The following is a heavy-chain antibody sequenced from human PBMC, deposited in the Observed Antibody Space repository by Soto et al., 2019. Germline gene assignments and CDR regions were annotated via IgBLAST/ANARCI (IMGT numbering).Heavy chain of an antibody. CDR3: ARASGMDV. V-gene: IGHV3-7*01. CDR2: IKEDGSEK. J-gene: IGHJ6*02. CDR1: GFIFSNYW. Sequence: EVQVVESGGGLVQPGGSLRLSCAASGFIFSNYWMTWVRQAAGKGLEWVANIKEDGSEKYYVDSVKGRFTISRDNAKNSLYLQMNSLSVEDTALYYCARASGMDVWGQGTTVTVSS.